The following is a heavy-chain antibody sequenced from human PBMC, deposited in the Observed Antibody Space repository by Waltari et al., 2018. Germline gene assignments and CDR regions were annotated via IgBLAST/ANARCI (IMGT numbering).Heavy chain of an antibody. CDR1: GYSISSGYY. D-gene: IGHD3-3*01. J-gene: IGHJ4*02. V-gene: IGHV4-38-2*02. Sequence: QVQLQESGPGLVKPSETLSLTCTVSGYSISSGYYWGWIRQPPGKGLEWIGSIYHSGSTYYNPSLKSRVTISVDTSKNQFSLKLSSVTAADTVVYYCATRIFGVVGTFDYWGQGTLVTVSS. CDR2: IYHSGST. CDR3: ATRIFGVVGTFDY.